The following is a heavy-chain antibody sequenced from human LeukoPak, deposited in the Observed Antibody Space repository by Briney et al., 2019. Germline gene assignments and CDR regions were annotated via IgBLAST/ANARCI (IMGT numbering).Heavy chain of an antibody. CDR1: GGSISSYY. Sequence: PSETLSLTCTVSGGSISSYYWSWIRQPAGKGLEWIGRIYTSGSTNYNPSLKSRVTMSVDTSKNQFSLKLSSVTAADTAVYYCAREAKGGNVSYSSSYYRALGEKGPRSTVPS. CDR3: AREAKGGNVSYSSSYYRA. CDR2: IYTSGST. D-gene: IGHD3-16*01. V-gene: IGHV4-4*07. J-gene: IGHJ6*03.